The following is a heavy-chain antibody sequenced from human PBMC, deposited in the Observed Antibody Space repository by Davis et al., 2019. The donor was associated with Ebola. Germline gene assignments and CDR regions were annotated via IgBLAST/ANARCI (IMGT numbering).Heavy chain of an antibody. V-gene: IGHV4-34*01. Sequence: SETLSLTCAVYGGSFSGYYWSWIRQPPGKGLEWIGEINRGGGTNYNPSLKSRVTISVDTSKNQFSLKLSSVTAADTAVYYCAGNSSYYCTNGVCSFDYWGQGTLVTVSS. CDR3: AGNSSYYCTNGVCSFDY. CDR2: INRGGGT. J-gene: IGHJ4*02. CDR1: GGSFSGYY. D-gene: IGHD2-8*01.